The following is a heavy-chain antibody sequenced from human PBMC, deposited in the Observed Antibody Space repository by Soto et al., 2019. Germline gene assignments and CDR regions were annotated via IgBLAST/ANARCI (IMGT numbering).Heavy chain of an antibody. J-gene: IGHJ3*02. D-gene: IGHD2-21*01. CDR2: ISAYNGNT. V-gene: IGHV1-18*01. Sequence: VEVSCKASGYTFTSYGISWVRQSPGQGLEWMGWISAYNGNTNYAQKLQGRVTMTTDTSTSTAYMELRSLRADDTAVYYSARRAIWASSYVFDMWGQGTRVTVSS. CDR1: GYTFTSYG. CDR3: ARRAIWASSYVFDM.